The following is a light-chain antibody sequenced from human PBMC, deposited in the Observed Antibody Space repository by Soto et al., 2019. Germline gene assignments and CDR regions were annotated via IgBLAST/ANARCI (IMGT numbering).Light chain of an antibody. CDR2: DVS. Sequence: QSVLTQPASVSGSTGQSITISCTGTSSDVGGYNYVSWYQQHPGKAPKLMIYDVSNRPSGVSNRFSCSKSGNTASLTISGLQAEDVSDYYCSSYTSSSPYVFGTWTKLTVL. J-gene: IGLJ1*01. V-gene: IGLV2-14*01. CDR3: SSYTSSSPYV. CDR1: SSDVGGYNY.